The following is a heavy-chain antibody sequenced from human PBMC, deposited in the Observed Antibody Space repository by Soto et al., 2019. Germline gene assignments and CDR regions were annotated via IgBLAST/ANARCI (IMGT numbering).Heavy chain of an antibody. V-gene: IGHV4-59*01. D-gene: IGHD2-2*01. CDR2: IYYSGST. CDR3: AREGRVPAAINPVGYYYYGMDV. CDR1: GGSISSYY. J-gene: IGHJ6*02. Sequence: QVQLQESGPGLVKPSETLSLTCTVSGGSISSYYWSWIRQPPGKGLEWIGYIYYSGSTNYNPSLKSRVTISVDTSKNQFSLKLSSVTAADTAVYYCAREGRVPAAINPVGYYYYGMDVWGQGTTVTVSS.